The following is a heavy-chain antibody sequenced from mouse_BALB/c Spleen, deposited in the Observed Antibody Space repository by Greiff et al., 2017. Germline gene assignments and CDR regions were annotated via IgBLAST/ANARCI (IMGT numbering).Heavy chain of an antibody. V-gene: IGHV1S137*01. D-gene: IGHD2-4*01. CDR3: ARCPSTMITSFAY. CDR2: ISTYYGDA. J-gene: IGHJ3*01. Sequence: QVQLQQSGAELVRPGVSVKISCKGSGYTFTDYAMHWVKQSHAQSLEWIGVISTYYGDASYNQKFKGKATMTVDKSSSTAYMELARLTSEDSAIYYCARCPSTMITSFAYWGQGTLVTVSA. CDR1: GYTFTDYA.